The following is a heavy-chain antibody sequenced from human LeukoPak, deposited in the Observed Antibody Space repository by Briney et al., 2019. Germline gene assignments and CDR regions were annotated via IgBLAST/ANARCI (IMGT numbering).Heavy chain of an antibody. V-gene: IGHV3-30*03. D-gene: IGHD1-26*01. CDR3: SLQRGGSYSLDY. Sequence: GGSLRLSCAASGFTFSSYGMHWVRQAPGKGLEWVAVISYDGSNKYYADSVKGRFTISRDNSKNTLYLQMNSLRAEDTAVYYCSLQRGGSYSLDYWGQGTLVTVSS. J-gene: IGHJ4*02. CDR1: GFTFSSYG. CDR2: ISYDGSNK.